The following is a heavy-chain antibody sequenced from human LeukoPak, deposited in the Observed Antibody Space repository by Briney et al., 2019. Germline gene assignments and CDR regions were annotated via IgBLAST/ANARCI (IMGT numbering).Heavy chain of an antibody. V-gene: IGHV3-30-3*01. CDR2: ISDDGSRQ. D-gene: IGHD3-10*01. Sequence: GGSLRLSCAATGFTFSNYAIHWGRQAPGKGLEWVAFISDDGSRQHYADSVKGRFTISRDNSKNTLNLQMKSLRAEDTAVYYCVKDRTGTYTLDYWGEGTLVTLST. CDR1: GFTFSNYA. J-gene: IGHJ4*02. CDR3: VKDRTGTYTLDY.